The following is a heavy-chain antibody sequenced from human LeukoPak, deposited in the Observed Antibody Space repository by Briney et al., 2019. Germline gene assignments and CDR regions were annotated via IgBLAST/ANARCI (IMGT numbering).Heavy chain of an antibody. V-gene: IGHV4-59*01. CDR2: IYYSGST. CDR3: ARVDPVDGGFDLPVDY. CDR1: GGSISSYY. Sequence: SETLSLTCTVSGGSISSYYWSWLRQPPGKGLEWIGYIYYSGSTNYNPSLKSRVTISVDTSKNQFSLKLSSVTAADTAVYYCARVDPVDGGFDLPVDYWGQGTLVTVSS. J-gene: IGHJ4*02. D-gene: IGHD3-9*01.